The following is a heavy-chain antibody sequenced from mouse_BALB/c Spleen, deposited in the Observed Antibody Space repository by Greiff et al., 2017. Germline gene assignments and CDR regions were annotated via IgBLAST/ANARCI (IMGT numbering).Heavy chain of an antibody. Sequence: QVQLQQSGAELAKPGASVKMSCKASGYTFTSYWMHWVKQRPGQGLEWIGYINPSTGYTEYNQKFKDKATLTADKSSSTAYMQLSSLTSEDSAVYYCARRHYRSGDWYFDVWGAGTTVTVSS. CDR2: INPSTGYT. CDR3: ARRHYRSGDWYFDV. D-gene: IGHD2-14*01. J-gene: IGHJ1*01. V-gene: IGHV1-7*01. CDR1: GYTFTSYW.